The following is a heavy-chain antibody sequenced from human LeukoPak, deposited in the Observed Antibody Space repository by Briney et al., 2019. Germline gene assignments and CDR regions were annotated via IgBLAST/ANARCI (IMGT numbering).Heavy chain of an antibody. CDR2: IFYNGNT. CDR3: ARAQDFGVAINWFDP. J-gene: IGHJ5*02. D-gene: IGHD3-3*01. Sequence: PSETLSLTCTVSGGSISPYYWSWIRQPPGKGLEWIAYIFYNGNTNYNPSLKSRVTISLDTSKKEFSLKVSSVTAADTAVYYCARAQDFGVAINWFDPWGQGTLVTVSS. CDR1: GGSISPYY. V-gene: IGHV4-59*01.